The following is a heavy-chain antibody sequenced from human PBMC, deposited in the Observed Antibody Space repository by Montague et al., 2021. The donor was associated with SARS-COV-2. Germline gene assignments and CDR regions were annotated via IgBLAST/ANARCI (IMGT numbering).Heavy chain of an antibody. J-gene: IGHJ4*02. Sequence: SLRLSCAASGFSFSTDWMSWVRQAPGKGLEWVANINGDGSAKSYVGSVKGRFTISRDNANNSLYLQMNNLRAEDTAVYYCARDSYTKGDYWGQGTLVSVSS. CDR1: GFSFSTDW. CDR3: ARDSYTKGDY. D-gene: IGHD4-11*01. V-gene: IGHV3-7*03. CDR2: INGDGSAK.